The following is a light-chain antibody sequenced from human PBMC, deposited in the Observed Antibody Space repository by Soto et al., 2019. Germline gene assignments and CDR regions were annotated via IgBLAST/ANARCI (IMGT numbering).Light chain of an antibody. CDR1: QSVNSY. J-gene: IGKJ1*01. CDR3: QQYTNWPSWT. Sequence: EKVKTQSPATLSMSPGERATLSCRASQSVNSYLAWYQQKPGQAPRLLIYGASTRATGIPARFSGSGSGTEFTLTISSLQSEDFAVYYCQQYTNWPSWTFGQGTKVEIK. CDR2: GAS. V-gene: IGKV3-15*01.